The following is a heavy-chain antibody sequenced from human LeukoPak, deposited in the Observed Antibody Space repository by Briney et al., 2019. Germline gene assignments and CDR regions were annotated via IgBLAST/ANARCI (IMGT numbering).Heavy chain of an antibody. Sequence: SETLSLTCTVSGASIRSYYWAWIRQPPGKGLEWIGNIYHTGDINYSPSLESRVTISVDTSKNQFSLELTSVTAADTAVYYCARDRGYYASGSYYKSGWFDPWGQGTLVTVSS. CDR3: ARDRGYYASGSYYKSGWFDP. V-gene: IGHV4-59*01. D-gene: IGHD3-10*01. J-gene: IGHJ5*02. CDR2: IYHTGDI. CDR1: GASIRSYY.